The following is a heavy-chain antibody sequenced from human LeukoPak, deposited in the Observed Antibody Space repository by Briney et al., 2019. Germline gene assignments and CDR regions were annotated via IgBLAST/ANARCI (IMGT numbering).Heavy chain of an antibody. Sequence: PSETLSLTCTVSGGSISSGDYYWSWIRQPPGKGLEWIGYIYYGGSTYYNPSLKSRVTISVDTSKNQFSLKLSSVTAADTAVYYCARAGGDYYGSGSYYTNYYYGMDVWGQGTTVTVSS. CDR1: GGSISSGDYY. J-gene: IGHJ6*02. CDR2: IYYGGST. V-gene: IGHV4-30-4*01. CDR3: ARAGGDYYGSGSYYTNYYYGMDV. D-gene: IGHD3-10*01.